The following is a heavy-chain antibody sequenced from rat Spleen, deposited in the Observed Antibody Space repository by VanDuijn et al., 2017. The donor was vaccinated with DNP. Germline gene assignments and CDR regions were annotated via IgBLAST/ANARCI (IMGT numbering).Heavy chain of an antibody. CDR3: ARGSGGVRWYFDF. V-gene: IGHV5-22*01. CDR1: GFTLSDYY. D-gene: IGHD1-4*01. J-gene: IGHJ1*01. Sequence: EVQLVESGGGLVQPGGSLKLSCAASGFTLSDYYMAWVRQGPTKGLEWVAYINYDGGSTYSGDSVKGRFTISRDNAENTLYLQMNSLRSEDTATYYCARGSGGVRWYFDFWGPGTMVTVSS. CDR2: INYDGGST.